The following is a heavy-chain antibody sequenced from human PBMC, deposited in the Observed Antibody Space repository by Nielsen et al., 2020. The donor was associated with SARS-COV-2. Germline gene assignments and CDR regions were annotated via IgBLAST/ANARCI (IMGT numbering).Heavy chain of an antibody. CDR1: GFTFSSTW. V-gene: IGHV3-74*01. Sequence: GESLKISCSASGFTFSSTWMDWVRQAPGQGLVWVSRINPSGSGTAYADSVKGRFTISRDNSKNTLYLQMNSLRAEDTAVYYCAKDHAYSSGWYFDYWGQGTLVTVSS. CDR2: INPSGSGT. J-gene: IGHJ4*02. CDR3: AKDHAYSSGWYFDY. D-gene: IGHD6-19*01.